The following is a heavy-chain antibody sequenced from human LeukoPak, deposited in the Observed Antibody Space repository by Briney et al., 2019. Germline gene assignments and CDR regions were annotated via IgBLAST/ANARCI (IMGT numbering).Heavy chain of an antibody. J-gene: IGHJ4*02. Sequence: PGGSLRLSCAASGFTLSSYSMNWVRQAPGKGLEWVSSISTSSSYIYYADSVKGRFTISRDNAKNSLYLQMNSLRAEDTAVYYCAKSLAAAGNYWGQGTLVTVSS. CDR1: GFTLSSYS. D-gene: IGHD6-13*01. V-gene: IGHV3-21*04. CDR3: AKSLAAAGNY. CDR2: ISTSSSYI.